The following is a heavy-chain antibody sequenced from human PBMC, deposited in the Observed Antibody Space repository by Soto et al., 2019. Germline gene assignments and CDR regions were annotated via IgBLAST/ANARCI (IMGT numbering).Heavy chain of an antibody. V-gene: IGHV1-2*04. CDR2: INPSSGGT. CDR3: AKAAAAGYYYGMDV. J-gene: IGHJ6*02. CDR1: GYTFVGCY. D-gene: IGHD6-25*01. Sequence: ASVAVSCKTSGYTFVGCYRWWVRQAPGQGLEYMGWINPSSGGTIYAQKFQGLVTMTRDTSISTVYMELSRLRSDDTAVYYCAKAAAAGYYYGMDVWGQGTTVTVSS.